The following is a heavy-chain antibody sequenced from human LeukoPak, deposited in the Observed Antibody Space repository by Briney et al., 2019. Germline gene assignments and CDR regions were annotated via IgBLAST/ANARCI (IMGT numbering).Heavy chain of an antibody. CDR2: ISXXNGNT. J-gene: IGHJ3*02. CDR1: YTFTSXG. CDR3: ARTTEYYYDSSVHHDALDI. Sequence: YTFTSXGXXWVRQXPGQXXEXMXWISXXNGNTNYAQKFQGRVAMTTDISTRTAYMEMRRLRSDDTAVFYCARTTEYYYDSSVHHDALDIWGQGTMVTVSS. D-gene: IGHD3-22*01. V-gene: IGHV1-18*01.